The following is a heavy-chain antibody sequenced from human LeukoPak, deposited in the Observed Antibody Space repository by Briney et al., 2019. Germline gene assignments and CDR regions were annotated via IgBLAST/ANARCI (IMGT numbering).Heavy chain of an antibody. Sequence: GGSLRLSCAASGFTFSSYGMHWVRQAPGKGLEWVSAISDSGGSTYYADSVKGRFTISRDNSKNTLYLQMNSLRVEDTAVYYCAKDRGVFDPWGQGTLVTVSS. V-gene: IGHV3-23*01. CDR3: AKDRGVFDP. D-gene: IGHD3-10*01. J-gene: IGHJ5*02. CDR1: GFTFSSYG. CDR2: ISDSGGST.